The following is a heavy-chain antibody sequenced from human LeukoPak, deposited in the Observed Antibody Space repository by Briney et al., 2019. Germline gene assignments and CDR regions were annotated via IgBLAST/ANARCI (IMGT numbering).Heavy chain of an antibody. V-gene: IGHV3-53*01. Sequence: GGSLRLSCAASGFTVSSNYMSWVRQAPGKGLEWVSVIYSGGSTYYADSVKGRFTISRDNSKNTLYLQMNSLRAEDTAVYYCASLYGSGPNWFDPWGQGTLVTVSS. D-gene: IGHD3-10*01. CDR2: IYSGGST. CDR3: ASLYGSGPNWFDP. CDR1: GFTVSSNY. J-gene: IGHJ5*02.